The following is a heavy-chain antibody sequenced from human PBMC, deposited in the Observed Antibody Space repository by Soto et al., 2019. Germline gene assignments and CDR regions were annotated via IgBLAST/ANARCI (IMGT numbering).Heavy chain of an antibody. CDR1: GAYISSFY. CDR3: ARDQNGSPHFDY. Sequence: SETLSLTCTVSGAYISSFYWSWIRQPPGKGLEWIGYIFHSGSTNYNPSLKSRATISVDTSKNLFSLKLSSVTAADTAVYYCARDQNGSPHFDYWGQGTLVTVSS. CDR2: IFHSGST. V-gene: IGHV4-59*01. J-gene: IGHJ4*02. D-gene: IGHD1-26*01.